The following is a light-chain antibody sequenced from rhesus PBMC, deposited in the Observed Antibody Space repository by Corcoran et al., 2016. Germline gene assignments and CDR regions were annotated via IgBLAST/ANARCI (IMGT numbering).Light chain of an antibody. Sequence: DIQMTQSPSSLSASVGDRVTITCRASENVNNYLNWYQQKPGKALKLLIYKASNLQSGVPSRFSGSGSGTDYTFTISSLQPEDVATYYCQHGYGTPFTFGPGTKLDIK. CDR2: KAS. CDR3: QHGYGTPFT. J-gene: IGKJ3*01. V-gene: IGKV1-74*01. CDR1: ENVNNY.